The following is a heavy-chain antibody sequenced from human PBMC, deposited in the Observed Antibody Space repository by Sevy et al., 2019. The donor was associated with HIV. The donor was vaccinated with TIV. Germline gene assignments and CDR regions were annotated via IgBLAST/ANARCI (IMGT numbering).Heavy chain of an antibody. CDR3: ARGRKTTQEWLEELDYYYGMDV. CDR1: GFTFSTYD. D-gene: IGHD2-8*01. V-gene: IGHV3-30*02. Sequence: GWSLRLSCAASGFTFSTYDMHWVRQAPGKGLEWVAYIRYDGSNKYYGDSVRGRFTISRDNSKSTLYVQLNSLRAEDTAVYYCARGRKTTQEWLEELDYYYGMDVWGQGTSVTVSS. J-gene: IGHJ6*02. CDR2: IRYDGSNK.